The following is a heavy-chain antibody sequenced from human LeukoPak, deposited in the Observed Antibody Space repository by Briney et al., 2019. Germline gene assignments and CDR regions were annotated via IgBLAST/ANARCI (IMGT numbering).Heavy chain of an antibody. D-gene: IGHD6-6*01. J-gene: IGHJ4*02. CDR2: IIPIFGTA. CDR3: ASMDSSSYYFDY. V-gene: IGHV1-69*13. CDR1: GGTFSSYA. Sequence: SVKVSCKASGGTFSSYAISWVRQAPGQGLEWMGGIIPIFGTANYAQKFQGRVTITADESTSTAYIELSSLRSEDTAVYYCASMDSSSYYFDYWGQGTLVTVSS.